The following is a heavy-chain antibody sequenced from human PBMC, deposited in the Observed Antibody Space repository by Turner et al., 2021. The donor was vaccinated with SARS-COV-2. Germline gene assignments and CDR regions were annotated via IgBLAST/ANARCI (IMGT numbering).Heavy chain of an antibody. CDR2: ISYDGSDK. D-gene: IGHD3-22*01. CDR3: AREDYYDSSGSLDY. CDR1: GFTFSTYA. V-gene: IGHV3-30-3*01. J-gene: IGHJ4*02. Sequence: QVQLVESGGGLVKPGRSLRLSCAASGFTFSTYAMHWVRQAPGKGLEWVAVISYDGSDKYDADSVKGRFTISRDNSKNTLYLQMNSLRAEDTAVYYCAREDYYDSSGSLDYWGQGTLVTVSS.